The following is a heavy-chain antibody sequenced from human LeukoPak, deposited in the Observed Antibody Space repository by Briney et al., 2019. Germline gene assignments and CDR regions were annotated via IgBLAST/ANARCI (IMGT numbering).Heavy chain of an antibody. CDR3: ARVDSSGYYQKLDY. CDR2: INWSGGST. CDR1: GFTFDDYG. D-gene: IGHD3-22*01. J-gene: IGHJ4*02. Sequence: PGGSLRLSCAASGFTFDDYGMSWVRQAPGKGLEWVSGINWSGGSTGYADSVKGRFTISRDNAKNSLYLQMNSLRAEDTALYYCARVDSSGYYQKLDYWAREPWSPSPQ. V-gene: IGHV3-20*04.